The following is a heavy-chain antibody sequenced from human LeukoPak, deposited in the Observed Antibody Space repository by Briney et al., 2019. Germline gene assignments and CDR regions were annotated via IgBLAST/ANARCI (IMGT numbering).Heavy chain of an antibody. D-gene: IGHD6-13*01. J-gene: IGHJ4*02. CDR1: GFTFSSYA. V-gene: IGHV3-23*01. CDR2: ISGSGGST. Sequence: GGSLRLSCAASGFTFSSYAMSWARQAPGKGLEWVSAISGSGGSTYYADSVKGRFTISRDNSKNTLYLQMNSLRAEDTAVYYCAKLSRNIAAAVGGVDYWGQGTLVTVSS. CDR3: AKLSRNIAAAVGGVDY.